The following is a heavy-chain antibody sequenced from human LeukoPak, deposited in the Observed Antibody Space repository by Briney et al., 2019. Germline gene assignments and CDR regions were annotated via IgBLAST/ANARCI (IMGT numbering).Heavy chain of an antibody. D-gene: IGHD3-9*01. V-gene: IGHV3-9*01. J-gene: IGHJ4*02. CDR2: ISRNSYNI. Sequence: GRSLRLSCEASGFSFDDYAMHWVRQAPGKGLEWVAGISRNSYNIAYGDSVKGRFTISRDNAKKSLSLRMNSLGTEDTAFYYCAKSRDDGTGYYYDYWGQGVLVTVAS. CDR3: AKSRDDGTGYYYDY. CDR1: GFSFDDYA.